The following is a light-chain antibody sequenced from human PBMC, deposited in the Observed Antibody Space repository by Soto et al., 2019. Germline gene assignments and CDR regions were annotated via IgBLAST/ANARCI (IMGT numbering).Light chain of an antibody. CDR2: AAS. CDR1: QGINSY. J-gene: IGKJ1*01. Sequence: DIQLTQSPSVLSASVGDRVTITCRASQGINSYLAWYQQKPGKVPKLLIYAASTLHSGVPSRFSGSGSGTEFNITISSLQPEDFATYYCQQLNSYPRTFGQGTKVEIK. V-gene: IGKV1-9*01. CDR3: QQLNSYPRT.